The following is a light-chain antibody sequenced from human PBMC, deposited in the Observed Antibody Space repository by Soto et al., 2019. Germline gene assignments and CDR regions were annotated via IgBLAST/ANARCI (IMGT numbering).Light chain of an antibody. CDR3: QQYGSSLFT. CDR1: QSVSSSY. V-gene: IGKV3-20*01. Sequence: EIVLTQSPGTLSLSPGERATLSCRASQSVSSSYLAWYQQKPGQAPRLLIYGASSRATGIPDRLSGSVSGTDFTLTISRLEPEDFAVYYCQQYGSSLFTFGPGTKVDIK. J-gene: IGKJ3*01. CDR2: GAS.